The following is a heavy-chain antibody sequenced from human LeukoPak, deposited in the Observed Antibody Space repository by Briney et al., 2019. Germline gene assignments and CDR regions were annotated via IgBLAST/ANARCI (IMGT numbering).Heavy chain of an antibody. CDR1: GYTFTDYY. CDR2: INPNSGGT. V-gene: IGHV1-2*02. Sequence: ASVKVSCKASGYTFTDYYMHWVRQAPGQGLEWMGWINPNSGGTNYAQKFQGRVTMTRDTSISTAYMELSRLRSDDTAVYYCARVKGYCSSTSCKKNYFDYWGQGTLVTVSS. J-gene: IGHJ4*02. CDR3: ARVKGYCSSTSCKKNYFDY. D-gene: IGHD2-2*01.